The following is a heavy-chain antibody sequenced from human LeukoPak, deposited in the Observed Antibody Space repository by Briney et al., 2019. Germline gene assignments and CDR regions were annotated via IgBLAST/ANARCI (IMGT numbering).Heavy chain of an antibody. CDR3: ARDIVVVPARVLSNRFDP. J-gene: IGHJ5*02. D-gene: IGHD2-2*01. V-gene: IGHV4-34*01. CDR1: GGSFSGYY. Sequence: SETLSLTCAVYGGSFSGYYWSWIRQPPGKGLEWIGEINHSGSTNYNPSLKSRVTISVDTSKNQFSLKLSSVTAADTAVYYCARDIVVVPARVLSNRFDPWGQGTLVTVSS. CDR2: INHSGST.